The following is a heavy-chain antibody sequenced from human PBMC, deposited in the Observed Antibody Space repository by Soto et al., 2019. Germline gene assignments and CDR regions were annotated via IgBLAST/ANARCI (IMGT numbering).Heavy chain of an antibody. CDR1: GGSFSGYY. Sequence: QVQLQQWGAGLLKPSETLSLTCAVYGGSFSGYYWSWIRQPPGKGLEWIGEINHSGSTNYNPSLKSRVTISVDTSKNQFSLKLSSVTAADTAVYYCARGTVWAAGGWFDPWGQGTLVTVSS. CDR2: INHSGST. CDR3: ARGTVWAAGGWFDP. J-gene: IGHJ5*02. D-gene: IGHD6-13*01. V-gene: IGHV4-34*01.